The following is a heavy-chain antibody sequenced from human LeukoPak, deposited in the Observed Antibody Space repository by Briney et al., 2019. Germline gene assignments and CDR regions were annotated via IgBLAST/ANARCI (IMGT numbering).Heavy chain of an antibody. CDR2: ISYDGSNK. Sequence: GGSLRLSCAASGFAFSSYGIHWVRQAPGKGLEWVAVISYDGSNKYYADSVKGRFTISRDNSKNTLYLQMNSLRAEDTAVYYCAKGMVVAAKLLNFDYWGQGTLVTVSS. CDR1: GFAFSSYG. V-gene: IGHV3-30*18. D-gene: IGHD2-15*01. CDR3: AKGMVVAAKLLNFDY. J-gene: IGHJ4*02.